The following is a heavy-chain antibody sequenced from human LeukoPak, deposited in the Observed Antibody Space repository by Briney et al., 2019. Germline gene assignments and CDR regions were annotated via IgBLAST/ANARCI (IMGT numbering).Heavy chain of an antibody. CDR2: INPNSGGT. CDR1: GYTFTGYY. J-gene: IGHJ6*03. V-gene: IGHV1-2*06. CDR3: AGGAAMTYYYYMDV. Sequence: ASVKVSCKASGYTFTGYYMHWVRQAPGQGLEWMGRINPNSGGTNYAQKFQGRVTMTRDTSISTAYMELSRLRSDDMAVYYCAGGAAMTYYYYMDVWGKGTTATVSS. D-gene: IGHD2-2*01.